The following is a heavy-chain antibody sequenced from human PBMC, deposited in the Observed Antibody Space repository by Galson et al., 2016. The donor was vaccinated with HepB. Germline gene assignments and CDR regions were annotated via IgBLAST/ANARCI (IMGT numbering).Heavy chain of an antibody. Sequence: SLRLSCAASGFTFSASTMNWVRQAPGKGLVWVSRINSDGSSTIYADSVKGRFTISRDNAKNTLYLQMNNLRAEDTAVYYCARSTRGYHDWGQGTLVTVSS. V-gene: IGHV3-74*01. CDR2: INSDGSST. J-gene: IGHJ4*02. CDR3: ARSTRGYHD. CDR1: GFTFSAST. D-gene: IGHD3-22*01.